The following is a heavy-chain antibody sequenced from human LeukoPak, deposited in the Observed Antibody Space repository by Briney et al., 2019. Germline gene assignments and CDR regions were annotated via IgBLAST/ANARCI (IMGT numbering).Heavy chain of an antibody. V-gene: IGHV1-18*01. Sequence: ASVRVSCKASGYTFTSYGISWVRQAPGQGLEWMGWISAYNGNTNYAQKLQGRVTMTTGTSTSTAYMELRSLRSDDTAVYYCARAGYSSGWYRGADFDYWGQGTLVTVSS. CDR2: ISAYNGNT. CDR1: GYTFTSYG. CDR3: ARAGYSSGWYRGADFDY. J-gene: IGHJ4*02. D-gene: IGHD6-19*01.